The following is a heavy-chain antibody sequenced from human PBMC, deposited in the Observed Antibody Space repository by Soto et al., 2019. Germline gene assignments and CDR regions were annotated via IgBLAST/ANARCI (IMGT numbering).Heavy chain of an antibody. CDR3: ARSIAARPNYYYYGMDV. Sequence: QVQLVQSGAEVKKPGSSVKVSCKASGGTFSSYAISWVRQAPGQGLEWMGGIIPIFGTANYAQKFQGRVTFTADESTSTAYMELSSLRSEDTAVYYCARSIAARPNYYYYGMDVWGQGTTVTVSS. V-gene: IGHV1-69*01. J-gene: IGHJ6*02. CDR1: GGTFSSYA. CDR2: IIPIFGTA. D-gene: IGHD6-6*01.